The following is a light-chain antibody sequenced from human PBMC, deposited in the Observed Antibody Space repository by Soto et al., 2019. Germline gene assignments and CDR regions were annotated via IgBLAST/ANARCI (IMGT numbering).Light chain of an antibody. Sequence: IQLTQSPSSLSASVGDSVTITCRASQDISSHLAWYQQKPGKAPKVLIYAASTLESGIPSRFSGSGSGTDFTLTISRLEPEDFAVYYCQQYVSSPWAFGQGTKVEI. CDR3: QQYVSSPWA. J-gene: IGKJ1*01. CDR1: QDISSH. V-gene: IGKV1-9*01. CDR2: AAS.